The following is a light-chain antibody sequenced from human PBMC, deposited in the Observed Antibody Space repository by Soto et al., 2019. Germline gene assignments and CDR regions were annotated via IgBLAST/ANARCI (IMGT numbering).Light chain of an antibody. CDR2: KDS. Sequence: SYELTQSPSVSVSPGQTARITCSGDALAKQYTHWYQQKPGQAPVLVIYKDSERPSGIPERFSGSSSGTTVTLTISGVQAEDEADYYCQSGDNRGTYAFGTGTKVTVL. CDR1: ALAKQY. V-gene: IGLV3-25*03. J-gene: IGLJ1*01. CDR3: QSGDNRGTYA.